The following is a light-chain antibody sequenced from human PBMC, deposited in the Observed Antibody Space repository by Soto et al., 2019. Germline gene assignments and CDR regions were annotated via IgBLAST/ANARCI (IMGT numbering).Light chain of an antibody. V-gene: IGKV1-5*01. Sequence: DIQITQSPSTRSASVGDTVTITCRASQSVSMWLAWFQQKPGQAPKLLIYAASSLQSGVPSRFSGSGSGTEFTLTISRLEPEDFAVYYCQQYGSSTLTFGGGTKVDIK. CDR3: QQYGSSTLT. J-gene: IGKJ4*01. CDR2: AAS. CDR1: QSVSMW.